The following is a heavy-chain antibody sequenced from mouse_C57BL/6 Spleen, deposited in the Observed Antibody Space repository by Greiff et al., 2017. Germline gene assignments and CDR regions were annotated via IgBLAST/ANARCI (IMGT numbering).Heavy chain of an antibody. V-gene: IGHV1-66*01. CDR1: GYSFTSYY. J-gene: IGHJ4*01. CDR2: LYPGSGNT. Sequence: QVQLQQSGPELVKPGASVKISCKASGYSFTSYYIHWVKQRPGQGLEWIGWLYPGSGNTKYNEKFKGKATLTADTSSSTAYMQLSSLTSEDSAVYYWARWVFYAMDYWGQGTSVTVSS. CDR3: ARWVFYAMDY.